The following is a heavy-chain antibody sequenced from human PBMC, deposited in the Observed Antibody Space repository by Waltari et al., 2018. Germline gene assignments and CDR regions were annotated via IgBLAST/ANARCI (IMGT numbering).Heavy chain of an antibody. Sequence: QVQLVQSGAEVKKPGASVKVSCKVSGYTLTELSMHWVRQAPGKGLEWMGGFDPDDGETIYAQKFQGRFTISRDDSKNTLYLQMNSLKTEDTAVYYCTTDLWELRYMGAFDIWGQGTMVTVSS. J-gene: IGHJ3*02. D-gene: IGHD1-26*01. V-gene: IGHV1-24*01. CDR2: FDPDDGET. CDR3: TTDLWELRYMGAFDI. CDR1: GYTLTELS.